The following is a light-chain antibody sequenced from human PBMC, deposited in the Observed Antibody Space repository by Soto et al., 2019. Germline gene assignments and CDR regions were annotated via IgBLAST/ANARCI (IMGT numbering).Light chain of an antibody. CDR3: QQYSKWPT. J-gene: IGKJ1*01. V-gene: IGKV3-15*01. Sequence: EIVLRQSPATLSVSPGERATLSCRASQSISTNLAWYQQKPGHAPSLLIYGAYTRATAIPARLTGSGSGTEFTLTISGLQPEDFAVYYCQQYSKWPTFGRGAKVDIK. CDR2: GAY. CDR1: QSISTN.